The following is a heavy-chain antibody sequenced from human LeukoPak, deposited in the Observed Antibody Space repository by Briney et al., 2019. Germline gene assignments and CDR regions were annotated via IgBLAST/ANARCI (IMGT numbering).Heavy chain of an antibody. V-gene: IGHV4-34*01. CDR1: GGSFSGYY. CDR3: ASRSGSYYNDY. J-gene: IGHJ4*02. Sequence: PETLSLTCAVYGGSFSGYYWSWIRQPPGKGLEWIGEINHSGSTNYNPSLKSRVTISVDTSKNQFSLQLSSVTAADTAVYYCASRSGSYYNDYWGQGTLVTVSS. D-gene: IGHD3-10*01. CDR2: INHSGST.